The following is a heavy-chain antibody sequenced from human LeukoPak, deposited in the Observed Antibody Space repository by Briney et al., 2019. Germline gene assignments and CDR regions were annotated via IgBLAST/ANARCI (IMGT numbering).Heavy chain of an antibody. J-gene: IGHJ4*02. Sequence: GASVKVSCKASGYTFTSYGISWVRQAPGQGLEWMGWISAYNGNTNYAQKLQGRVTMTTDTSTSTAYMELRSLRSEDTAVYYCARGRMITFGGDRRSDYWGQGTLVTVSS. D-gene: IGHD3-16*01. CDR1: GYTFTSYG. CDR3: ARGRMITFGGDRRSDY. V-gene: IGHV1-18*01. CDR2: ISAYNGNT.